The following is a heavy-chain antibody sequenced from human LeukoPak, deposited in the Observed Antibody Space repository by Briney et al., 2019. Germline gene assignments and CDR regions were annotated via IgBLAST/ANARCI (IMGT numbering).Heavy chain of an antibody. CDR3: AKGIAVAGLRFDY. J-gene: IGHJ4*02. Sequence: GGSLRLSCAASGFTFSSYWMSWVRQAPGKGLEWVANIKQDGSEKYYVDSVKGRFTISRDNSKNTLYLQMNSLRAEDTAVYYCAKGIAVAGLRFDYWGQGTLVTVSS. V-gene: IGHV3-7*03. D-gene: IGHD6-19*01. CDR2: IKQDGSEK. CDR1: GFTFSSYW.